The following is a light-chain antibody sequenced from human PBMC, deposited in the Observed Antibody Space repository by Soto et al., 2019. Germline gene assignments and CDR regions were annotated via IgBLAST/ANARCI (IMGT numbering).Light chain of an antibody. CDR3: LLSYGDVGV. Sequence: QTVVIQEPSLTVSPGGTVTLTCASSTGAVTSDFYPNWLQQKPGQTPTSLIYSASKKYSWTPARFSGSLLGGNAALTLSGEEPEDEADYYCLLSYGDVGVFGGGTKLTVL. CDR2: SAS. CDR1: TGAVTSDFY. V-gene: IGLV7-43*01. J-gene: IGLJ3*02.